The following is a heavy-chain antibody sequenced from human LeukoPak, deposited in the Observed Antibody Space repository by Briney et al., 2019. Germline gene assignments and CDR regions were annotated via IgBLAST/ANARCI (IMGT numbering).Heavy chain of an antibody. J-gene: IGHJ4*02. V-gene: IGHV3-7*01. CDR1: GFTFSSHW. Sequence: GGSLRLSCVASGFTFSSHWMSRVRQAPRKGLEWVANIKQDGSEKKYVDSVKGRLTISRDNAKNSLYLQMNSLRVEDTAVYYCVRDSLVGYGHRYFDCWGQGTLVTVSS. D-gene: IGHD5-18*01. CDR2: IKQDGSEK. CDR3: VRDSLVGYGHRYFDC.